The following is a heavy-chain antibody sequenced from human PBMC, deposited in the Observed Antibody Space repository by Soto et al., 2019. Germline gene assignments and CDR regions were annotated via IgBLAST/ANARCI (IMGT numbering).Heavy chain of an antibody. Sequence: LSLTCTVSGGSISSYYWNWIRQPPGKGLEWIGYIYYSGNTNYNPSLKSRVTISVDTSKNQFSLKLSSVTAADTAVYYCARSGCSGGSCYPLRAYYFDYWGQGTLVTVSS. CDR3: ARSGCSGGSCYPLRAYYFDY. CDR2: IYYSGNT. CDR1: GGSISSYY. J-gene: IGHJ4*02. V-gene: IGHV4-59*12. D-gene: IGHD2-15*01.